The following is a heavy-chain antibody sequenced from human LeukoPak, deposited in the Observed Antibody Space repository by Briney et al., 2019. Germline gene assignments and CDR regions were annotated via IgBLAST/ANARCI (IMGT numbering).Heavy chain of an antibody. V-gene: IGHV3-30*04. CDR1: GFNSSNHA. CDR3: ARDRDFWGYGGMDV. CDR2: IAYHGTNK. D-gene: IGHD3-3*01. J-gene: IGHJ6*02. Sequence: GGSLRLSCAASGFNSSNHAMHWVRQPPGKGPECVAVIAYHGTNKYDADSVKGRFTTSRDNSKNRLYLQIKGLTPEDTAVYYCARDRDFWGYGGMDVWGQGATGTVSS.